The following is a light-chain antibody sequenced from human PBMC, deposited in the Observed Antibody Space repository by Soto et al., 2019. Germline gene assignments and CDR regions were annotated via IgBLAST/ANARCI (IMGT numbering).Light chain of an antibody. CDR2: EVS. Sequence: QSALTQPASVSGSLGQSITISCTGTGSDVGGYNYVSWYQQHPGKAPKLMIYEVSNRPSGVSNRFSGSKSANTASLTISGLQAEDESDYYCSSYTTSSTVIFGGGTKVTVL. CDR1: GSDVGGYNY. CDR3: SSYTTSSTVI. J-gene: IGLJ2*01. V-gene: IGLV2-14*01.